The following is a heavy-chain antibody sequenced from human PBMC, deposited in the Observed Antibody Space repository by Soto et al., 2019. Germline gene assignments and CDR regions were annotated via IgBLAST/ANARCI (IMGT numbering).Heavy chain of an antibody. CDR1: GGTFGTYG. J-gene: IGHJ6*02. CDR3: ARDDSNYPGRYGMDV. D-gene: IGHD4-4*01. CDR2: IIPILGTA. V-gene: IGHV1-69*11. Sequence: QVQLVQSGAEVKKPGSSVKVSCKAPGGTFGTYGISWVRQAPGQGLECMGRIIPILGTANYAQMFQGRVTISADESTSTVYMELSGLRSEDTAVYYCARDDSNYPGRYGMDVWGQGTTVTVSS.